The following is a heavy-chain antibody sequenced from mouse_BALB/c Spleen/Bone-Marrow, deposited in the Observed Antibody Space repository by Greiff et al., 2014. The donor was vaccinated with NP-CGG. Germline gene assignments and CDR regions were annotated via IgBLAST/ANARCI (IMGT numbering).Heavy chain of an antibody. J-gene: IGHJ4*01. CDR3: AIHGEAMDY. CDR1: GYTFTNYW. Sequence: QVQLKQSGAELVRPGTSVKMSCKAAGYTFTNYWIGWVKQRHGNGLEWIGDIYPGAVYTNYNEKFKGKATLTADTSSSTAYMQLSSLTSEDSAIYYCAIHGEAMDYWGQGTSVTVSS. V-gene: IGHV1-63*02. CDR2: IYPGAVYT.